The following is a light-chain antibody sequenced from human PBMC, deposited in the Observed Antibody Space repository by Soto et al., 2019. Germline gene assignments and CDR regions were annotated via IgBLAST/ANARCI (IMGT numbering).Light chain of an antibody. CDR1: TGAVTSGNY. CDR3: LLYYGGAHLV. V-gene: IGLV7-43*01. J-gene: IGLJ3*02. Sequence: QTVVTQEPSLTVSPGGTVTLTCASSTGAVTSGNYPSWFQQKPGQTPRTLIYTTNNRHSWNPARFSGSLLGGKAALTLSGVQPEDEAEYYCLLYYGGAHLVFGGGTKLTVL. CDR2: TTN.